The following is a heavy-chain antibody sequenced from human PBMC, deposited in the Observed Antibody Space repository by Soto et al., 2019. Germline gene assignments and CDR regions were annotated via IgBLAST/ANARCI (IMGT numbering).Heavy chain of an antibody. J-gene: IGHJ6*02. D-gene: IGHD2-15*01. CDR2: IYYSGST. Sequence: PSETLSLTCTVSGGSISNYYWSWIRQPPGKGLEWIGYIYYSGSTNYNPSLKSRVSISLGTSKNQFSLRLSSVTAADTAVYYCARHSRAVGYYGMDVWGQGTTVTFSS. CDR3: ARHSRAVGYYGMDV. CDR1: GGSISNYY. V-gene: IGHV4-59*08.